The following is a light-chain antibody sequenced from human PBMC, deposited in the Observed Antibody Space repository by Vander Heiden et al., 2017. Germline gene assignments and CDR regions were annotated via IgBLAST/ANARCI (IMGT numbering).Light chain of an antibody. V-gene: IGLV1-47*01. CDR3: ATWDDSLSSWV. Sequence: QSVLTQPPSTFGTPGKRVTFSCSGSTTNIENNYVYWYQKFPGTAPKIVIYRDNQRPSGISDRFSGSKSGTSASLAISGLRSEDEADYYCATWDDSLSSWVFGGGTGLTVL. CDR2: RDN. J-gene: IGLJ3*02. CDR1: TTNIENNY.